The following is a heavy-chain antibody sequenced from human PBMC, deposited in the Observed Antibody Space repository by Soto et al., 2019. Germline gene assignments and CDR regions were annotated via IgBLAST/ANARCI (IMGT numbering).Heavy chain of an antibody. CDR3: AQVYYDSSGYYGRPETWYFDL. CDR2: IYHSGST. Sequence: QVQLQESGPGLVKPSGTLSLTCAVSGGSISSSNWWSWVRQPPGKGLEWIGEIYHSGSTNYNPSLKSRVTISVDKSKNQFSLKLSSVTAADTAVYYCAQVYYDSSGYYGRPETWYFDLWGRGTLVTVSS. CDR1: GGSISSSNW. J-gene: IGHJ2*01. V-gene: IGHV4-4*02. D-gene: IGHD3-22*01.